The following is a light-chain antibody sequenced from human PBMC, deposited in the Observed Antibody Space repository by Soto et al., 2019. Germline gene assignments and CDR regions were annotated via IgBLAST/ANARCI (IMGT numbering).Light chain of an antibody. J-gene: IGKJ2*01. CDR2: GAS. V-gene: IGKV3-20*01. Sequence: EIVLTQSPGTLSLSPGERATLSCRASQSFSSSYLAWYQQKPGQAPRLLIYGASYRATGIPDRFSGSGFGTDFTLTISRLEPEDFAVYYCQQDGGSPYTFGQGTKLEI. CDR3: QQDGGSPYT. CDR1: QSFSSSY.